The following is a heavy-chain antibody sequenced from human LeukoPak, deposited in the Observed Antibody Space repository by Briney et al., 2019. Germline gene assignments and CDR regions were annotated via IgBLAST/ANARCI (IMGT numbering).Heavy chain of an antibody. D-gene: IGHD1-14*01. V-gene: IGHV4-34*01. Sequence: SETLSLTCAVYGVSFSGYYWSWIRQPPGKGLEWIGEINHSGSTNYNPSLKSRVTISVDTSKNQFSLKLSSVTAADTAVYFCATGASLDYWGQGTLVTVSS. CDR2: INHSGST. CDR3: ATGASLDY. J-gene: IGHJ4*02. CDR1: GVSFSGYY.